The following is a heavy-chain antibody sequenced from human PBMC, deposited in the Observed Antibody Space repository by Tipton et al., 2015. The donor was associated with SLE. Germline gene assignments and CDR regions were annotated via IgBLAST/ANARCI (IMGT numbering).Heavy chain of an antibody. CDR1: GFTFSSYW. D-gene: IGHD1-26*01. V-gene: IGHV3-7*01. Sequence: SLILSCAASGFTFSSYWMSWVRQAPGKGLEWVANIKQDGSEKYYVDSVKGRFTISRDNAKNSLYLQMNSLRAEDTAVYYCARVGTVGATTASDYWGQGTLVTVSS. J-gene: IGHJ4*02. CDR2: IKQDGSEK. CDR3: ARVGTVGATTASDY.